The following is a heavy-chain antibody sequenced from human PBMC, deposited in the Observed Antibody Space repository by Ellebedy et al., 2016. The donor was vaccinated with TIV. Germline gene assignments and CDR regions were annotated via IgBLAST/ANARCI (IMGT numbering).Heavy chain of an antibody. D-gene: IGHD6-13*01. Sequence: GESLKISXAASGFTFSSYAMSWVRQAPGKGLEWVSAISGSGGSTYYADSVKGRFTISRDNSKNTLYLQMNSLRAEDTAVYYCAKTLGYSARLDYWGQGTLVTVAS. J-gene: IGHJ4*02. V-gene: IGHV3-23*01. CDR2: ISGSGGST. CDR3: AKTLGYSARLDY. CDR1: GFTFSSYA.